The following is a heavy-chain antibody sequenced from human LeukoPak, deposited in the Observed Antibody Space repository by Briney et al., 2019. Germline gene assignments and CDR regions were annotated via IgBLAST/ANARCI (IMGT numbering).Heavy chain of an antibody. Sequence: ASVKVSCKTSGYTFASYAMNWVRQAPGQGLEWMGWINTNTGNPTYAQGFTGRFVFSLDTSVSTAYLEISSLKAEDTAVYHCARVGVPMIWYYFDYWGQGTLVTVSS. D-gene: IGHD3/OR15-3a*01. CDR1: GYTFASYA. CDR3: ARVGVPMIWYYFDY. J-gene: IGHJ4*02. V-gene: IGHV7-4-1*02. CDR2: INTNTGNP.